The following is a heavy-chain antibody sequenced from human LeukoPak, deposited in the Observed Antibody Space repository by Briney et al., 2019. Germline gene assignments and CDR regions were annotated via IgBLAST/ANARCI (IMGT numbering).Heavy chain of an antibody. CDR3: VRAHSSSSGYYYYYYMDV. J-gene: IGHJ6*03. D-gene: IGHD6-6*01. Sequence: SETLSLTCTVSGGSISSGSYYWSWIRQPAGKGLEWIGRIYTSGSTNYNPSLKSRVTISVDTSKNQFSLKLSSVTAADTAVYYCVRAHSSSSGYYYYYYMDVWGKGTTVTVSS. CDR2: IYTSGST. CDR1: GGSISSGSYY. V-gene: IGHV4-61*02.